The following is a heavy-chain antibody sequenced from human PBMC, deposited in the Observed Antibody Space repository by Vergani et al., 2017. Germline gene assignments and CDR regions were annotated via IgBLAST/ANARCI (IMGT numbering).Heavy chain of an antibody. Sequence: QVQLPESGPGLVRPSQTLSLTCTVSGASISSGSYYWSWFRQPAGKRLEWIGRFYTGGGTNYNPSLKSRVTISVDTSKNQFSLKLSSVTAADTAVYYCAREVHQPYYYDSSGSLDYWGQGTLVTVSS. J-gene: IGHJ4*02. CDR3: AREVHQPYYYDSSGSLDY. V-gene: IGHV4-61*02. D-gene: IGHD3-22*01. CDR2: FYTGGGT. CDR1: GASISSGSYY.